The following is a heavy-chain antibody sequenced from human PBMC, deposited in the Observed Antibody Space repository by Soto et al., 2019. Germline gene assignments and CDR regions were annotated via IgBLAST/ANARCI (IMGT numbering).Heavy chain of an antibody. CDR2: ISYDGSNK. J-gene: IGHJ3*02. D-gene: IGHD2-2*01. CDR3: ASLPATASAFDI. V-gene: IGHV3-30-3*01. Sequence: GGSLRLSCAASGFTFSSYAMHWVRQAPGKGLEWVAVISYDGSNKYYADSVKGRFTISRDNSKNTLYLQMNSLRAEDTAVYYCASLPATASAFDIWGQGTMVTVS. CDR1: GFTFSSYA.